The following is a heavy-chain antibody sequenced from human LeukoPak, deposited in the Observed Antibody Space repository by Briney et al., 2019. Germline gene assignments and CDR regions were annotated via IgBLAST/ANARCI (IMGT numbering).Heavy chain of an antibody. J-gene: IGHJ5*02. Sequence: SETLSLTCTVSGGSISSYYWSWIRQPTGKGLEWIGRIYTSGSTNYNPSLKSRVTMSVDTSKNQFSLKLSSVTAADTAVYYCARGVSSGYRKLHNWFDPWGQGTLVTVSS. CDR2: IYTSGST. CDR1: GGSISSYY. D-gene: IGHD3-22*01. CDR3: ARGVSSGYRKLHNWFDP. V-gene: IGHV4-4*07.